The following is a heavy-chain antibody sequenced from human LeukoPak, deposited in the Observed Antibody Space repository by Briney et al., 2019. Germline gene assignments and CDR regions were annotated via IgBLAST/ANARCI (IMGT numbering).Heavy chain of an antibody. Sequence: GGSLGLSFAASGFNFSSHGMHLVRQAPGKGPGGVAVISYDGSNKYYADSVKGRFTISRDNSKNTLYMQMNSLRAEDTAVYYCAKRFRNWGSSSGYYFDYWGQGTLVTVSS. CDR1: GFNFSSHG. CDR3: AKRFRNWGSSSGYYFDY. CDR2: ISYDGSNK. J-gene: IGHJ4*02. V-gene: IGHV3-30*18. D-gene: IGHD7-27*01.